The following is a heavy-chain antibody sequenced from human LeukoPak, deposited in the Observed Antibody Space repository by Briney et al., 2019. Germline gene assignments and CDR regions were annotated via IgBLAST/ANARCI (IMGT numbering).Heavy chain of an antibody. CDR3: ARDVAMSQDY. D-gene: IGHD5-18*01. CDR1: GFTFSNYW. Sequence: GGSLRLSCAASGFTFSNYWMQWVRQVPGKGLVWVSLISTDGSATRYADSAKGRFTISRDNAKNTVYLQMNSLRAEDTAVYYCARDVAMSQDYWGQGILVTVSS. CDR2: ISTDGSAT. J-gene: IGHJ4*02. V-gene: IGHV3-74*01.